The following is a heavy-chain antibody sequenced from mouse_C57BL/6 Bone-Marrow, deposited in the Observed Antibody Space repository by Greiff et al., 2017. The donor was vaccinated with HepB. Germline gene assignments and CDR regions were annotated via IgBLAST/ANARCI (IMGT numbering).Heavy chain of an antibody. CDR3: AREVGNYVLYYAMDY. D-gene: IGHD2-1*01. J-gene: IGHJ4*01. V-gene: IGHV1-80*01. Sequence: VQLQQSGAELVKPGASVKISCKASGYAFSSYWMNWVKQRPGKGLEWIGQIYPGDGDTNYNGKFKGKATLTADKSSSTAYMQLSSLTSEDSAVYFCAREVGNYVLYYAMDYWGQGTSVTVSS. CDR2: IYPGDGDT. CDR1: GYAFSSYW.